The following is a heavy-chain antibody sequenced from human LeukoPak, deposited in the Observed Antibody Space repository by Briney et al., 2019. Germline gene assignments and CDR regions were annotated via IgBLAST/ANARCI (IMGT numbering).Heavy chain of an antibody. V-gene: IGHV3-66*01. Sequence: YXNWVRQAPGXGGGGGSIFYSDGSTYYSDSVKGRFTLSRDXSKNXVFLQMKSMGAEDTAVYYCAXXXXXAXGSDXGXXXXVIVS. CDR3: AXXXXXAXGSD. CDR2: FYSDGST. J-gene: IGHJ1*01. D-gene: IGHD3-10*01. CDR1: Y.